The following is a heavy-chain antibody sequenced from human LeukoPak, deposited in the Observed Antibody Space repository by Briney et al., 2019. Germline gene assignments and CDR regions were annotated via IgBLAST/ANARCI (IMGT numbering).Heavy chain of an antibody. Sequence: GGSLRLPCAVSGFTFSNHAMSWVRQAPGKGLEWVSTIGGGGGDRYYADSVKGRFTISRDNSKNTLYLQMNSLRAVDTAVYYCAKHLRCSGDSCYRPSYYYYGMDVWGQGTTVTVSS. CDR1: GFTFSNHA. J-gene: IGHJ6*02. CDR3: AKHLRCSGDSCYRPSYYYYGMDV. CDR2: IGGGGGDR. V-gene: IGHV3-23*01. D-gene: IGHD2-15*01.